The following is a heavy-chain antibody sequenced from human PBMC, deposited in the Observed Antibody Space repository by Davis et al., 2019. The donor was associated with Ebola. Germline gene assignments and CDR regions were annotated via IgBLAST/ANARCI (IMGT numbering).Heavy chain of an antibody. CDR1: GFTFSSYG. D-gene: IGHD2-2*01. CDR3: AKLLVVPAATSFDY. J-gene: IGHJ4*02. V-gene: IGHV3-30*18. Sequence: GESLKISCAASGFTFSSYGMHWVRQAPGKGLEWVAVISSEGSNKYYADSVKGRFTISRDNSKNTLYLQMNSLRAEDTAVYYCAKLLVVPAATSFDYWGQGTLVTVSS. CDR2: ISSEGSNK.